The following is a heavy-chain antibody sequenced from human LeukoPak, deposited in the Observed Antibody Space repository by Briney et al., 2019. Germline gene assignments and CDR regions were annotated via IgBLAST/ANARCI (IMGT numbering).Heavy chain of an antibody. J-gene: IGHJ4*02. CDR1: GFSFNTYP. D-gene: IGHD3-10*01. V-gene: IGHV3-30*04. Sequence: GGSLRLSCAASGFSFNTYPMHWVRQAPGKGLEGVAVISNDGNNKYYADSVKGRFTISRDNSNNPLSLQMNGLRVEDTAVYYCARPDDSESFYRANHYWGRGTLVTVSS. CDR2: ISNDGNNK. CDR3: ARPDDSESFYRANHY.